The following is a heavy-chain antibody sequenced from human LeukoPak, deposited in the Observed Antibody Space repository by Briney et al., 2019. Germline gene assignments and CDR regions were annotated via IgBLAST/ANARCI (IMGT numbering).Heavy chain of an antibody. V-gene: IGHV4-31*03. CDR1: GGSISSGGYY. CDR3: ARELRGAFDI. CDR2: IYYSGST. D-gene: IGHD3-16*01. Sequence: PSETLSLTCTVSGGSISSGGYYWSWIRQHPGKGLEWIGYIYYSGSTYYNPPLKSRVTISVDTSKNQFSLKLSSVTAADTAVYYCARELRGAFDIWGQGTMVTVSS. J-gene: IGHJ3*02.